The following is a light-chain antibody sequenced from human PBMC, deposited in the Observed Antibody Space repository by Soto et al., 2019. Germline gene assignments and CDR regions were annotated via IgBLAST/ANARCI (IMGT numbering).Light chain of an antibody. CDR1: QSVNSNY. CDR3: QQYGTSPHT. V-gene: IGKV3-20*01. J-gene: IGKJ2*01. CDR2: GAS. Sequence: EIVLTQSPGTLSLSPGERATLSCRASQSVNSNYLAWYRQKPGQVPRPLIYGASIRAAGVPDRHSGSGSGTDFTLTISRLEPEDYAVYYCQQYGTSPHTFGQGTKLEIK.